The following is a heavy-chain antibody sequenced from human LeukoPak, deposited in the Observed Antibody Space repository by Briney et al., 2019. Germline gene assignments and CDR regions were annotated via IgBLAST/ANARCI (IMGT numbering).Heavy chain of an antibody. J-gene: IGHJ4*02. CDR2: IRTEARGYST. CDR3: AKPRVFGVTYSYFDD. D-gene: IGHD3-3*01. V-gene: IGHV3-72*01. Sequence: GGSLRLSCAVSGFTFSDNFMDWVRLAPGKGLEWVGRIRTEARGYSTEYAASVKGRFVISRDDSRNSLFLQMNNLMTEDTAVYYFAKPRVFGVTYSYFDDWGQGTLVTVSS. CDR1: GFTFSDNF.